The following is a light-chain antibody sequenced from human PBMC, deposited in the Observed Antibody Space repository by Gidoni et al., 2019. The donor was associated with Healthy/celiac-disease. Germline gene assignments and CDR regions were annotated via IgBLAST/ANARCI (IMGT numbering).Light chain of an antibody. V-gene: IGKV3-11*01. CDR2: DAS. J-gene: IGKJ3*01. CDR3: QQRSNWPRFT. Sequence: EIVLTQSPATLSLSPGERATLSCRDSQSVSSYLAWYQQKPGQAPRLLIYDASNRATGIPARFSGSGSGTDFTLTISSLEPEDFAVYYCQQRSNWPRFTFGPXTKVDIK. CDR1: QSVSSY.